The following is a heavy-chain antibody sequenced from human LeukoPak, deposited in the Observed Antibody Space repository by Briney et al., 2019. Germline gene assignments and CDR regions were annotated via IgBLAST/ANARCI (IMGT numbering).Heavy chain of an antibody. CDR1: GFTFSSYA. Sequence: GRSLRLSCAASGFTFSSYAMHWVRQAPGKGLEWVAVISYDGGNKYYADSVKGRFTISRDNSKNTLYLQMNSLRAEDTAVYYCARGTYYDFWSGYYMRDYYMDVWGKGTTVTISS. CDR3: ARGTYYDFWSGYYMRDYYMDV. D-gene: IGHD3-3*01. CDR2: ISYDGGNK. V-gene: IGHV3-30*01. J-gene: IGHJ6*03.